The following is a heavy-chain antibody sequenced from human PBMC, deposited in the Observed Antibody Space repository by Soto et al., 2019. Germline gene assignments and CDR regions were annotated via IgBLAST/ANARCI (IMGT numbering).Heavy chain of an antibody. Sequence: PGESLKISCKASGYNFANFWIGWVRQMPGKGLEWMGMIFPGDSDTKNSPSLEGQITMSVDKSDSSAYLQWRSLKASDTAIYYCAAGYSTGLDAFDIWGQGTMVTVSS. CDR3: AAGYSTGLDAFDI. J-gene: IGHJ3*02. CDR2: IFPGDSDT. V-gene: IGHV5-51*01. CDR1: GYNFANFW. D-gene: IGHD2-8*02.